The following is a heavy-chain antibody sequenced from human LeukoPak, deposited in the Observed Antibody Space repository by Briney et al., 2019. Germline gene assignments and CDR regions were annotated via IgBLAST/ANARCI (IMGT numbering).Heavy chain of an antibody. CDR1: GGSISSSSYY. J-gene: IGHJ4*02. Sequence: SETLSLTCTVSGGSISSSSYYWGWIRQPPGKGLEWIGSIYYSGSTYYNPSLKSRVTISVDTSKNQFSLKLSSVTAADTAVYYCARRGGQYDYSIDYWGQGTLVTVSS. CDR3: ARRGGQYDYSIDY. V-gene: IGHV4-39*01. D-gene: IGHD4-11*01. CDR2: IYYSGST.